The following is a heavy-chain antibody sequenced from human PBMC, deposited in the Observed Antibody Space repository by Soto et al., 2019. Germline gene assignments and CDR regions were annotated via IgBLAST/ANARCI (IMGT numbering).Heavy chain of an antibody. CDR2: ISYDASNK. J-gene: IGHJ4*02. Sequence: GGSLRLSCAASGFTFSSYAMHWVRQAPGKGLEWVAVISYDASNKYYADSVKGRFTISRDNSKNTLYLQMNSLRTEDTAVYYCAREDYNMYYFDYWGQGTLVTVSS. CDR1: GFTFSSYA. CDR3: AREDYNMYYFDY. D-gene: IGHD4-4*01. V-gene: IGHV3-30-3*01.